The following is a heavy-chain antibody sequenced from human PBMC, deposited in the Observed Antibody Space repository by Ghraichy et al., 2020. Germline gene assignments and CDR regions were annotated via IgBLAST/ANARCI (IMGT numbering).Heavy chain of an antibody. Sequence: SQTLSLSCAISGDSVSSNSAAWNWIRQSPSRGLEWLGRTYYRSKWYNDYAVSVKSRITINPDTSKNQFSLQLNSVTPEDTAVYYCAREDVPYCSSTSCYGYYYYGMDVWGQGTTVTVSS. J-gene: IGHJ6*02. V-gene: IGHV6-1*01. D-gene: IGHD2-2*01. CDR3: AREDVPYCSSTSCYGYYYYGMDV. CDR2: TYYRSKWYN. CDR1: GDSVSSNSAA.